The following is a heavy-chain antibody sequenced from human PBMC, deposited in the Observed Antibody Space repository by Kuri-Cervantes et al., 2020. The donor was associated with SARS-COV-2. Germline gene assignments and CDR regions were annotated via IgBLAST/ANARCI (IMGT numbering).Heavy chain of an antibody. J-gene: IGHJ3*02. CDR3: ASFGSGWDDDAFDI. V-gene: IGHV3-11*03. CDR2: ISSSSSYT. D-gene: IGHD6-19*01. Sequence: GESLKFSCAASEFTFSDYYMSWIRQAPGKGLEWVSYISSSSSYTNYADSVKGRFTISRDNAKNSLYLQMNSLRAEDTAVYYCASFGSGWDDDAFDIWGQGTMVTVSS. CDR1: EFTFSDYY.